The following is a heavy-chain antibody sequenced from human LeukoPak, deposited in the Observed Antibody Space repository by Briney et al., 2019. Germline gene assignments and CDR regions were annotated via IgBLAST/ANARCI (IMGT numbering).Heavy chain of an antibody. CDR1: GYTFTSYD. CDR2: MNPNSGNT. CDR3: AREGYDYGSGSYYPYWDYYYGMDV. V-gene: IGHV1-8*01. Sequence: ASVKVSCKASGYTFTSYDINWVRQATGQGLGWMGWMNPNSGNTGYAQKFQGRVTMTRNTSISTAYMELSSLRSEDTAVYYCAREGYDYGSGSYYPYWDYYYGMDVWGQGTTVTVSS. D-gene: IGHD3-10*01. J-gene: IGHJ6*02.